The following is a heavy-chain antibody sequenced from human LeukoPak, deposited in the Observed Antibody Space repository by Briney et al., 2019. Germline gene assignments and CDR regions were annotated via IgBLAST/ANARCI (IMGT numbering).Heavy chain of an antibody. V-gene: IGHV3-48*03. CDR3: ARAEWSNWYFDL. Sequence: GGSLRLSCAASGFTFSSYEMNWVRQAPGKGLEWVSYISSSGSTMYYADSVKGRFTISRDNAKNSLYLQMNSLRAEDTAVYYCARAEWSNWYFDLWGRGTLVTVSS. J-gene: IGHJ2*01. CDR1: GFTFSSYE. D-gene: IGHD3-3*01. CDR2: ISSSGSTM.